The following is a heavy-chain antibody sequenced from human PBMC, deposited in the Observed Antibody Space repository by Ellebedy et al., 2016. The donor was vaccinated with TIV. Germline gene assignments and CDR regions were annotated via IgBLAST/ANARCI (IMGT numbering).Heavy chain of an antibody. V-gene: IGHV3-33*01. CDR3: ARELGGSGGSDFDY. CDR2: IWYDGTAK. D-gene: IGHD2-15*01. Sequence: PGGSLRLSCAASEFTFSTYHTHWVRQAPGKGLEWVAVIWYDGTAKFYAESVKGRFTIARDNSQNTLYLEMNSLRADDPALYYCARELGGSGGSDFDYWGQGTLVTVSS. CDR1: EFTFSTYH. J-gene: IGHJ4*02.